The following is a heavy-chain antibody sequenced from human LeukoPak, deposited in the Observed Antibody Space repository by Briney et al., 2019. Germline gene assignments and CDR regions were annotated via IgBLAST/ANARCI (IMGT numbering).Heavy chain of an antibody. J-gene: IGHJ4*02. CDR3: AREGFFRGYNFDY. CDR2: IKQDGSEE. Sequence: PGGSLRLSCAASGFTFSGNWMSWVRQAPGKGLEWVANIKQDGSEEYYVDSVKGRFTISRDNAKNSLYLQMNSLRAEDTAVYYCAREGFFRGYNFDYWGQGTLVTVSS. D-gene: IGHD5-24*01. CDR1: GFTFSGNW. V-gene: IGHV3-7*01.